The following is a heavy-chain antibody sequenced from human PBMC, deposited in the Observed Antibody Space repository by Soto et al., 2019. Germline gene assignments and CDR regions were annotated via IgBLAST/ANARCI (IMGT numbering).Heavy chain of an antibody. CDR2: ISWDGGST. CDR1: GFTFDDYT. V-gene: IGHV3-43*01. Sequence: GGSLRLSCAASGFTFDDYTMHWVRQAPGKGLEWVSLISWDGGSTYYADSVKGRFTISRDNSKNSLYLQMNSLRTEDTALYYCAKDMGSSGWTRRFGLVERDEFAFDIWGQGTMVTVSS. J-gene: IGHJ3*02. D-gene: IGHD6-19*01. CDR3: AKDMGSSGWTRRFGLVERDEFAFDI.